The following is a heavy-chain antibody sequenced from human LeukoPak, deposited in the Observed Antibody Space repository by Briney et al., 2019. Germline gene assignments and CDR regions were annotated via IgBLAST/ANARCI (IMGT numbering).Heavy chain of an antibody. J-gene: IGHJ4*02. CDR3: ARDSVRLGELSYDY. CDR1: GGSFSGYY. Sequence: SETLSLTCAVYGGSFSGYYWSWIRQPPGKGLEWIGEINHSGSTNYNPSLKSRVTISVDTSKNQFSLKLSSVTAADTAVYYCARDSVRLGELSYDYWGQGTLVTVSS. D-gene: IGHD3-16*02. CDR2: INHSGST. V-gene: IGHV4-34*01.